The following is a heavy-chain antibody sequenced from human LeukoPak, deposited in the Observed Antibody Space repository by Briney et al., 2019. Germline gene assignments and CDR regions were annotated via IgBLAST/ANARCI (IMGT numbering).Heavy chain of an antibody. V-gene: IGHV3-21*01. J-gene: IGHJ4*02. D-gene: IGHD2-2*01. CDR2: ISSSSSYI. CDR3: ARRQLPTGGFDY. Sequence: GGSLRLSCVASGLTFSSHAMTWVRQTPGKGLEWVSSISSSSSYIYYADSVKGRFTISRDNAKNSLYLQMNSLRAEDTAVYYCARRQLPTGGFDYWGQGTLVTVSS. CDR1: GLTFSSHA.